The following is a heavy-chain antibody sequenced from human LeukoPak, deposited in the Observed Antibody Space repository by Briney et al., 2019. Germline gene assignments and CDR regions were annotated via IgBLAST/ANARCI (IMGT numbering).Heavy chain of an antibody. Sequence: ASVKVSCKASGYIFSNYAITWVRQAAGQGLEWMGWINPYNGNTNYAQNLQGRVTMTTDTSTSTAYMELRSLRSDDTAVYYCARQGPYDFWSGYYIFDQWGQGTLVAVSS. J-gene: IGHJ4*02. D-gene: IGHD3-3*01. CDR3: ARQGPYDFWSGYYIFDQ. CDR1: GYIFSNYA. V-gene: IGHV1-18*01. CDR2: INPYNGNT.